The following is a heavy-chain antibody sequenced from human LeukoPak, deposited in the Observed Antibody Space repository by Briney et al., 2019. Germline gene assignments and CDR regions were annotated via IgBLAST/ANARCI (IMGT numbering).Heavy chain of an antibody. CDR2: MNPNTGNT. V-gene: IGHV1-8*01. D-gene: IGHD6-13*01. CDR1: GYTFTSYD. CDR3: ARDDSSWYMGNYYYYMDV. J-gene: IGHJ6*03. Sequence: ASVRVSCKASGYTFTSYDINWVRQATGQGLEWVGWMNPNTGNTGSAQKFQGRVTMTRDTSISTAYMELSSLRSEDTAVYYCARDDSSWYMGNYYYYMDVWGKGTTVTVSS.